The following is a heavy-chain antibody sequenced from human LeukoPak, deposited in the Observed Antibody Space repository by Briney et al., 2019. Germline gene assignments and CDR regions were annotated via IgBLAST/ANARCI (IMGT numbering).Heavy chain of an antibody. CDR3: ARGGTIGLRTPYYFDS. D-gene: IGHD1-7*01. CDR1: GFNVSSTY. J-gene: IGHJ4*02. CDR2: IYSSGNT. V-gene: IGHV3-53*01. Sequence: GGSLRLSCVASGFNVSSTYMNWVRQAPGKGLEWVSAIYSSGNTYYADSVKGRFTISRDNSKNTLYLQMNSLRAEDTAVYYCARGGTIGLRTPYYFDSWGQGTLVAVSS.